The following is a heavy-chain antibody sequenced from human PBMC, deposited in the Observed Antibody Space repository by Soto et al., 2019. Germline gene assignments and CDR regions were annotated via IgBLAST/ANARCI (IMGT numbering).Heavy chain of an antibody. V-gene: IGHV2-70*11. CDR3: ARFYMVRGVNVVDY. J-gene: IGHJ4*02. Sequence: GSGPTLVNPTQTLTLTCTFSGFSLSTSGMCVSWIRQPPGKALEWLARIDWDDDKYYNTSLKTRLTISKDTSKNQVVLTMTNMGPVDTATYYCARFYMVRGVNVVDYSGQGTLVTVSS. D-gene: IGHD3-10*01. CDR2: IDWDDDK. CDR1: GFSLSTSGMC.